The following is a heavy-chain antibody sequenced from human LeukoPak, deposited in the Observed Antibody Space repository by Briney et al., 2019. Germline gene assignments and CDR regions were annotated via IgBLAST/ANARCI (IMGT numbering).Heavy chain of an antibody. CDR1: GLTFSSDS. D-gene: IGHD5/OR15-5a*01. CDR3: ERDLCL. Sequence: GGSLRLYCAASGLTFSSDSMNWVRQAPGKGLEWVSYISSRSSTIYYADSVKGRFTISRDNAKKSLYLQMNSLRDEDTAVYYCERDLCLWGQGTLVTVSS. J-gene: IGHJ4*02. V-gene: IGHV3-48*02. CDR2: ISSRSSTI.